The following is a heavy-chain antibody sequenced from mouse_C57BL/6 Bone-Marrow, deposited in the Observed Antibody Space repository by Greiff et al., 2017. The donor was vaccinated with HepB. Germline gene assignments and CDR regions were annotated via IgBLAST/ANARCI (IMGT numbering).Heavy chain of an antibody. J-gene: IGHJ3*01. CDR2: IHPNSGST. CDR3: ARKLVLFAY. Sequence: QVQLKQPGAELVKPGASVKLSCKASGYTFTSYWMHWVKQRPGQGLEWIGMIHPNSGSTNYNEKFKSKATLTVDKSSSTAYMQLSSLTSEDSAVYYCARKLVLFAYWGQGTLVTVSA. D-gene: IGHD4-1*01. V-gene: IGHV1-64*01. CDR1: GYTFTSYW.